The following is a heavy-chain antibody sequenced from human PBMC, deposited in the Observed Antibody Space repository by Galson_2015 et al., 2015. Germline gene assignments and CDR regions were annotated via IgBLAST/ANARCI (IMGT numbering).Heavy chain of an antibody. J-gene: IGHJ3*02. CDR1: GYSFTTYW. D-gene: IGHD3-10*01. V-gene: IGHV5-51*03. Sequence: QSGAEVTKPGESLRISCKGSGYSFTTYWIGWVRQMPGKGLEWMGIIYPGDSETRYSPSFQGQVTISADKSINTAYLQWSSLKASDTAMYYCARGGFAYGDAFDICGQGTMFTVSS. CDR3: ARGGFAYGDAFDI. CDR2: IYPGDSET.